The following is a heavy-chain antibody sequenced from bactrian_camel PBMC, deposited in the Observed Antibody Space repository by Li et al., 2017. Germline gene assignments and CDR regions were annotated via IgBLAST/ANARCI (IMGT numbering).Heavy chain of an antibody. Sequence: VQLVESGGGSVQAGESLTLSCVVSGDRNQRVCTAWFRQPPGKEREGVARIFVRGRDIDYSRSVKGRFTISRDYAKNTLYRQMNSLKPEDTAMYYCATDPYASCVLLLGSDFHNWGQGTQVTVS. CDR1: GDRNQRVC. D-gene: IGHD1*01. V-gene: IGHV3S68*01. CDR3: ATDPYASCVLLLGSDFHN. J-gene: IGHJ6*01. CDR2: IFVRGRDI.